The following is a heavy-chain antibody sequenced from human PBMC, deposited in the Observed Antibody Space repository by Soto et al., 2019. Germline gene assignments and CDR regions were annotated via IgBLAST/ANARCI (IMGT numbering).Heavy chain of an antibody. Sequence: PEECRESYCNRSGYSFTSYRISWVRQMPGKGLEWMGIIYPGDSDTRYSPSFQGQVTISADKSISTAYLQWSSLKASDTAMYYCARRDGYNLGRYYYYGMDVWGQGSTVTAP. J-gene: IGHJ6*02. CDR1: GYSFTSYR. CDR3: ARRDGYNLGRYYYYGMDV. D-gene: IGHD5-18*01. V-gene: IGHV5-51*01. CDR2: IYPGDSDT.